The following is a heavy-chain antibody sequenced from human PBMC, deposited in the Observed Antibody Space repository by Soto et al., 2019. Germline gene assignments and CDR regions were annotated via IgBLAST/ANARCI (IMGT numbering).Heavy chain of an antibody. Sequence: PGGSLRLSCAASVFTFSSYGMHWVRQAPGKGLEWVAVIWYDGSNKYYADSVKGRFTISRDNSKNTLYLQMNSLRAEDTAVYYCASMYSSSSYYYYGMDVWGQGITVTVS. D-gene: IGHD6-13*01. CDR3: ASMYSSSSYYYYGMDV. CDR1: VFTFSSYG. V-gene: IGHV3-33*01. J-gene: IGHJ6*02. CDR2: IWYDGSNK.